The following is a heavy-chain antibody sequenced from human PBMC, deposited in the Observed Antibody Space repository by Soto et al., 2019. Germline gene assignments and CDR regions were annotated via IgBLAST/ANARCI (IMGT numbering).Heavy chain of an antibody. J-gene: IGHJ4*02. D-gene: IGHD2-15*01. CDR2: IIPILGIA. Sequence: QVQLVQSGAEVKKPGSSVKVSCKASGGTFSSYTISWVRQAPGQGLEWMGRIIPILGIANYAQKFQGRVTITADKSTRTAYMELSSLRSEDTAVYYCAREVEDMAAYFDYWGQGTLVTVSS. CDR1: GGTFSSYT. V-gene: IGHV1-69*08. CDR3: AREVEDMAAYFDY.